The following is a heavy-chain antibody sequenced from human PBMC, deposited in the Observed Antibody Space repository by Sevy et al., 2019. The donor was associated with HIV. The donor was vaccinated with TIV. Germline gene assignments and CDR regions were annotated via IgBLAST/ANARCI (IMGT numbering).Heavy chain of an antibody. D-gene: IGHD6-13*01. Sequence: GGSLRLSCAASAFTFSSYEMNWVRQAPGKGLEWVSYISSSGSTIYYADSVKGRFTISRDNAKNSLYLQMNSLRAEDTAVYYCARDQARIAAAEGYYYYYGMDVWGQGTTVTVSS. CDR1: AFTFSSYE. CDR3: ARDQARIAAAEGYYYYYGMDV. CDR2: ISSSGSTI. J-gene: IGHJ6*02. V-gene: IGHV3-48*03.